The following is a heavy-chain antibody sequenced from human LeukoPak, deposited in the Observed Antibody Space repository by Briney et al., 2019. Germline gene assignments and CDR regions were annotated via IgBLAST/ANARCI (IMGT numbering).Heavy chain of an antibody. D-gene: IGHD5-24*01. V-gene: IGHV4-59*08. CDR3: ARHVEMATYWYFDL. CDR1: GGSISSYY. Sequence: SETLSLTCTVSGGSISSYYWSWIRQPPGKGLERIGYIYYSGSTNYNPSLKSRVTISVDTSKNQFSLKLSSVTAADTAVYYCARHVEMATYWYFDLWGRGTLVTVSS. CDR2: IYYSGST. J-gene: IGHJ2*01.